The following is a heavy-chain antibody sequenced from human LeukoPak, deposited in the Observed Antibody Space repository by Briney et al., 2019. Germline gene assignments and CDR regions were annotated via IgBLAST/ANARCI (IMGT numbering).Heavy chain of an antibody. V-gene: IGHV3-66*01. CDR2: IYSGGNT. D-gene: IGHD1-14*01. CDR3: ARGEPFDF. Sequence: PGGALRLSCAASGFPVSRNYMSWVREAPGKGLEWGSIIYSGGNTYYADSVKGRFTISRDNSKNTLYLQMNSLRAEDTAVYYCARGEPFDFWGQGTLVTVSS. J-gene: IGHJ4*02. CDR1: GFPVSRNY.